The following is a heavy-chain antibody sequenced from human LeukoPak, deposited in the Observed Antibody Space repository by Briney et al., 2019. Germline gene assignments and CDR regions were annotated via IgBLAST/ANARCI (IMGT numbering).Heavy chain of an antibody. CDR2: IYDSGST. CDR1: GGSISSYY. CDR3: ARDRYYRDSSGYSGGRWFDP. Sequence: PSETLSLTCTVSGGSISSYYWSWIRQPPGRGLEWLGYIYDSGSTNYNPSLKSRVTMSVDTSKNQFSLELSSVTAADTAVYYCARDRYYRDSSGYSGGRWFDPWGQGTLVTVSS. V-gene: IGHV4-59*01. D-gene: IGHD3-22*01. J-gene: IGHJ5*02.